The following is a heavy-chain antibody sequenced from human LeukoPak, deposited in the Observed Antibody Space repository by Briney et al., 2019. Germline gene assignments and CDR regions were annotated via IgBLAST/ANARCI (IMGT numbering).Heavy chain of an antibody. J-gene: IGHJ4*02. Sequence: PSETLSLTCSVSGGSTSSYYWSWIRHPPGKELEWIGYIYYNGNTNYNPSLNSRVTMSVDTSKNQFSLRLSSVTAADTAVYYCARGGSSSSLNHFDYWGQGTLVTVSS. V-gene: IGHV4-59*01. CDR3: ARGGSSSSLNHFDY. CDR1: GGSTSSYY. CDR2: IYYNGNT. D-gene: IGHD6-13*01.